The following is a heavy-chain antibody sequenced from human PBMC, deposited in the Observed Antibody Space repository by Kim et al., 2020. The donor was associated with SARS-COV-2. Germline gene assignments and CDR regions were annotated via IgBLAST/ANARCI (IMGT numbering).Heavy chain of an antibody. Sequence: SETLSLTCTVSGGSISSSSYYWGWIRQPPGKGLEWIGSIYYSGSTYYNPSLKSRVTISVDTSKNQFSLKLSSVTAADTAVYYCARPQGDDYGDYGLHSDAFDIWGQGTMVTVSS. CDR2: IYYSGST. V-gene: IGHV4-39*01. J-gene: IGHJ3*02. CDR3: ARPQGDDYGDYGLHSDAFDI. CDR1: GGSISSSSYY. D-gene: IGHD4-17*01.